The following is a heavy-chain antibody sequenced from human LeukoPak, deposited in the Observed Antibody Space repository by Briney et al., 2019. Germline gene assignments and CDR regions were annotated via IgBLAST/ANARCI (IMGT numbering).Heavy chain of an antibody. CDR2: IYYSGTT. CDR3: AREGAYGGNKRIAFDI. D-gene: IGHD4-23*01. Sequence: KASQTLPLTCTVSGGSISSGGHYWGWIRQHPGKGLEWIGYIYYSGTTYYNPSLQSRVTISVDTSKNQFSLKLSSVTAADTAVYYCAREGAYGGNKRIAFDIWGQGTMVTVSS. V-gene: IGHV4-31*03. CDR1: GGSISSGGHY. J-gene: IGHJ3*02.